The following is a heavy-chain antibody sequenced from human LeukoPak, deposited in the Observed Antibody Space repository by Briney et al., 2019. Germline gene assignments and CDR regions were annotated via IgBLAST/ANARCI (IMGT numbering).Heavy chain of an antibody. J-gene: IGHJ6*03. D-gene: IGHD5-24*01. CDR2: MNPNSGNT. CDR1: GYTFTSYD. CDR3: ARGRKEMATIFTNYYYYMDV. Sequence: GASVKVSCKASGYTFTSYDINWVRQATGQGLEWMGWMNPNSGNTGYAQKFQGRVTMTRNTSISTAYMELSSLRSEDTAVYYCARGRKEMATIFTNYYYYMDVWGKGTTVTISS. V-gene: IGHV1-8*01.